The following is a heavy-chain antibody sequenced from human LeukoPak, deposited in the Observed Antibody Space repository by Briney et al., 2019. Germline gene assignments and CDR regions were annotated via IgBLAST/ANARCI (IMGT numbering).Heavy chain of an antibody. CDR1: GFTFSSYA. CDR2: ISGSGGST. CDR3: ARVLWFGDYDAFDV. Sequence: GGSLRLSCAASGFTFSSYAMSWVRQAPGKGLEWASAISGSGGSTYYADSVKGRFTTSRDNAKNSMYLQMNSLRAEDTAVYYCARVLWFGDYDAFDVWGQGTVVTVSS. D-gene: IGHD3-10*01. V-gene: IGHV3-23*01. J-gene: IGHJ3*01.